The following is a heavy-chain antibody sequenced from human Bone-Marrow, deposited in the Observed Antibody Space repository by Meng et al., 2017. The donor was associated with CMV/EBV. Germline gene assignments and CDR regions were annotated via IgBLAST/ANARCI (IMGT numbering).Heavy chain of an antibody. CDR1: GGTFTSYY. V-gene: IGHV1-46*01. CDR2: INPSGGST. J-gene: IGHJ6*02. D-gene: IGHD6-13*01. CDR3: ASGQQLDGWGEGYYYYYGMDV. Sequence: ASVKVSCKASGGTFTSYYMHWVRQAPGQGLEWMGIINPSGGSTSYAQKFQGRVTMTRDTSTSTVYMELSSLRSDDTAVYYCASGQQLDGWGEGYYYYYGMDVWGQGTTVTVSS.